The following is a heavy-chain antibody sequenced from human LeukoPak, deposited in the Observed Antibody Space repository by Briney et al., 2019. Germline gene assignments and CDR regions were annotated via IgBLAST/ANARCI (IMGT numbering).Heavy chain of an antibody. CDR3: ARDCSSTSCYVYAFDI. CDR2: IIPIFGTA. CDR1: GGTFSSYA. V-gene: IGHV1-69*13. Sequence: SVKVSCKASGGTFSSYAISWVRQAPGQGLEWMGGIIPIFGTASYAQKFQGRVTITADESTSTAYMELSSLRSEDTAVYYCARDCSSTSCYVYAFDIWGQGTMVTVSS. J-gene: IGHJ3*02. D-gene: IGHD2-2*01.